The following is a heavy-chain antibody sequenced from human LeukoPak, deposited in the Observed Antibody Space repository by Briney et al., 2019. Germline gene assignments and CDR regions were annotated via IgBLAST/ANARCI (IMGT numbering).Heavy chain of an antibody. CDR1: GGSISSYY. J-gene: IGHJ4*02. Sequence: PSETLSLTCTVSGGSISSYYWSWIRQPPGKGLEWIGYIYYSGSTNYNPPLKSRVTISVDTSKNQFSLKLSSVTAADTAVYYCAATVDEGTVTTWPYYFDYWGQGTLVTVSS. CDR2: IYYSGST. D-gene: IGHD4-17*01. V-gene: IGHV4-59*01. CDR3: AATVDEGTVTTWPYYFDY.